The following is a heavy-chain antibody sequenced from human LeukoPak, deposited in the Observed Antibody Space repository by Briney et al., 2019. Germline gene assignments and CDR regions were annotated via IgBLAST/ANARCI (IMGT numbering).Heavy chain of an antibody. V-gene: IGHV3-66*02. CDR3: AREATD. CDR2: IYSGGST. J-gene: IGHJ4*02. D-gene: IGHD1-26*01. Sequence: GWSLRLSCAASGFSLSSYWMSWVRQAPGKGLEWVSVIYSGGSTYYADSVKGRFTISRDNSKNTLYLQMNSLRAEDTAVYYCAREATDWGQGTLVTVSS. CDR1: GFSLSSYW.